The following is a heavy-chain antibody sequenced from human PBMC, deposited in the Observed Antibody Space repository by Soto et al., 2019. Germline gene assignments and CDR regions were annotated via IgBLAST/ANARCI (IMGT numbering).Heavy chain of an antibody. CDR3: ARGLAYSSSWYYYLFDP. V-gene: IGHV3-64*01. CDR2: ISSNGGST. CDR1: GFTFSSYA. Sequence: HPGGSLRLSCAASGFTFSSYAMHWVRQAPGKGLEYVSAISSNGGSTYYANSVKGRFTISRDNSKNTLYLQMGSLRAEDMAVYYCARGLAYSSSWYYYLFDPWGQGTLVTVSS. J-gene: IGHJ5*02. D-gene: IGHD6-13*01.